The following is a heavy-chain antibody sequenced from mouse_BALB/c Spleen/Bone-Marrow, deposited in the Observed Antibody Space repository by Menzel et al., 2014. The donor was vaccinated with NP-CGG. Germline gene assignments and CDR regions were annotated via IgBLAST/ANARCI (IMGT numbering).Heavy chain of an antibody. V-gene: IGHV3-6*02. Sequence: EVQVVESGPGLVKPSQSLSLTCSVTGYSITSGYYWNWIRQFPGNKLEWMGFISYDGSNNYNPSLKNRISITRDTSENQFFLKLNSVTTEDTATYYCASLLAYWGQGTLVTVSA. CDR2: ISYDGSN. CDR1: GYSITSGYY. J-gene: IGHJ3*01. CDR3: ASLLAY.